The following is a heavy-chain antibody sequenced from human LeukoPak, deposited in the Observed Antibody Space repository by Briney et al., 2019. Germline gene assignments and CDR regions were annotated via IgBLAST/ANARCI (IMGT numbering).Heavy chain of an antibody. CDR2: IHTSGST. CDR3: ARRRTLGVSGGCCWFDP. Sequence: SETLSLTCAVYGGSFSSYYWSWIRQPPGKGLEWIGYIHTSGSTNYNPSLKSRVTISVDTSKNQFSLKLSSVTAADTAVYYCARRRTLGVSGGCCWFDPWGQGTLVTVSS. D-gene: IGHD3-16*01. J-gene: IGHJ5*02. CDR1: GGSFSSYY. V-gene: IGHV4-4*09.